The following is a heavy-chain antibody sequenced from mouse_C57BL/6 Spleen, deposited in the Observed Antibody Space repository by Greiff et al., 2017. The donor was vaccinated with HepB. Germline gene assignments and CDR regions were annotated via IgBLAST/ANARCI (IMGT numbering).Heavy chain of an antibody. Sequence: QVQLQQPGAELVKPGASVKLSCKASGYTFTSYWMHWVKQRPGQGLAWIGMIHPNSGSTNYNEKFKSKATLTVDKSSSTAYMQLSSLTSEDSAVYYCARPLYDYEATGFAYWGQGTLVTVSA. CDR1: GYTFTSYW. CDR2: IHPNSGST. V-gene: IGHV1-64*01. CDR3: ARPLYDYEATGFAY. J-gene: IGHJ3*01. D-gene: IGHD2-4*01.